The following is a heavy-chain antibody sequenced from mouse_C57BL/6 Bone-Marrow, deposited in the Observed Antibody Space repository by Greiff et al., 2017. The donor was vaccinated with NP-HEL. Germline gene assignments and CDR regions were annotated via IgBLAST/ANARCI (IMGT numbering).Heavy chain of an antibody. CDR2: ISSGGSYT. CDR3: ARQEMVTSFYYFDY. D-gene: IGHD2-3*01. J-gene: IGHJ2*01. Sequence: EVQLVESGGDLVKPGGSLKLSCAASRFTFSSYGMSWVRQTPDKRLEWVATISSGGSYTYYPDSVKGRFTISRDNARNTLYLQMSSLKSEDTAMYYCARQEMVTSFYYFDYWGQGTTLTVSS. CDR1: RFTFSSYG. V-gene: IGHV5-6*01.